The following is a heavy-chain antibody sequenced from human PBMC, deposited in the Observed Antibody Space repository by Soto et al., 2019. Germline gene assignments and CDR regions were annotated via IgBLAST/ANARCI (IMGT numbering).Heavy chain of an antibody. D-gene: IGHD6-19*01. Sequence: QVQLVQSGAEVKKPGASVKVSCKASGYTFTGYYMHWVRQAPGQGLEWMGWINPNSGGTNYAQKFQGWVTMTRDTSISTAYMELSRLRSDDTAVYYCARTPQEKHAVAGHWYFDLWGRGTLDTVSS. J-gene: IGHJ2*01. CDR3: ARTPQEKHAVAGHWYFDL. CDR2: INPNSGGT. CDR1: GYTFTGYY. V-gene: IGHV1-2*04.